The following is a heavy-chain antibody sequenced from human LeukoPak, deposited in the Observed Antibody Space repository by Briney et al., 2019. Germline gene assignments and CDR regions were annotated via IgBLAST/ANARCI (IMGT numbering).Heavy chain of an antibody. CDR1: GFTFSSYF. V-gene: IGHV3-7*01. J-gene: IGHJ4*02. Sequence: GGSLRLSCAASGFTFSSYFMNWVRQAPGQGLEWVANIKPDGTATHYVDSVKGRFTISRGNAEDSLFLQMTSLRAEDTALYYCARGLDYSFDSWGQGTLVTVSS. D-gene: IGHD3-9*01. CDR2: IKPDGTAT. CDR3: ARGLDYSFDS.